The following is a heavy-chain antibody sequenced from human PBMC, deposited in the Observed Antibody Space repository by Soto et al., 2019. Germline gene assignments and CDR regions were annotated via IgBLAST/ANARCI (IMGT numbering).Heavy chain of an antibody. V-gene: IGHV1-18*01. D-gene: IGHD1-1*01. CDR1: GYIFTTYG. CDR2: ISAHNGNT. Sequence: QVHLVQSGAEVKKPGASVKVSCKGSGYIFTTYGITWVRQAPGQGLEWMGWISAHNGNTNYAQKLQGRVTVPRDPSTSTAYMELSNLRSDDTAVYYCARGRYGDYWGQGALVTVSS. J-gene: IGHJ4*02. CDR3: ARGRYGDY.